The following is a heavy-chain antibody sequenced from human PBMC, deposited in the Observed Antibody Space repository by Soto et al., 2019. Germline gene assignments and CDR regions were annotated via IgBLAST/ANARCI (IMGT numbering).Heavy chain of an antibody. D-gene: IGHD3-9*01. CDR3: ARDYDILTGYYGLGN. CDR2: IYYSGST. Sequence: SETLSLTCTVSGGSISSYYWSWIRQPPGKGLEWIGYIYYSGSTNYNPSLKSRVTISVDTSKNQFSLKLSSVTAADTAVYYCARDYDILTGYYGLGNWGQGTLVTVSS. V-gene: IGHV4-59*01. J-gene: IGHJ4*02. CDR1: GGSISSYY.